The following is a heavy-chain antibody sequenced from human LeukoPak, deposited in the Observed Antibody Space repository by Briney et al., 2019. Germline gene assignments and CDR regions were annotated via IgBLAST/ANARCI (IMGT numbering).Heavy chain of an antibody. CDR3: ASDWRRTMYYFDY. CDR2: ISSRGTAT. D-gene: IGHD3-3*01. J-gene: IGHJ4*02. CDR1: GFTFSDYY. Sequence: GGSLRLSCAASGFTFSDYYMIWIRQAPGKGLEWVSYISSRGTATYYADSVRGRFTISRDNAKNSLHLQMNSLRVEDTAVYYCASDWRRTMYYFDYWGQGTLVTVSS. V-gene: IGHV3-11*04.